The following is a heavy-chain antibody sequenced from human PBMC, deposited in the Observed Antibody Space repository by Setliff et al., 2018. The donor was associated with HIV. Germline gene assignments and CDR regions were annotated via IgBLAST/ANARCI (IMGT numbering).Heavy chain of an antibody. CDR1: GFTFSNYW. V-gene: IGHV3-7*01. Sequence: PGGSLRLSCAASGFTFSNYWMDWARQAPGKGLEWVATIKQDGSEIYYMDSVKGRFTISRDNAKNSLYLEMNSLRAEETAVYYCARDLRSSHGSPNYFDYWGRGALVTVSS. CDR2: IKQDGSEI. D-gene: IGHD2-15*01. CDR3: ARDLRSSHGSPNYFDY. J-gene: IGHJ4*02.